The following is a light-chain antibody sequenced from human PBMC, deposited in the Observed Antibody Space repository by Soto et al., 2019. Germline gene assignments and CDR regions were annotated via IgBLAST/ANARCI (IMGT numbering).Light chain of an antibody. CDR1: QSVSSNY. CDR3: QQYGSSLYT. CDR2: GAS. V-gene: IGKV3-20*01. J-gene: IGKJ2*01. Sequence: EIVLTQSPGTLSLSPGERATLSCRASQSVSSNYLAWYQQKPGQAPRLVIYGASSRATGIPDRFSGSGSGTDFSLTISRLEPEDFAVYYCQQYGSSLYTLGQGTKLESK.